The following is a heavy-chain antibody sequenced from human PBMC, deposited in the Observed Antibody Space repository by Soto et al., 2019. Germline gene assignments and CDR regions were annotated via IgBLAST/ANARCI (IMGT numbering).Heavy chain of an antibody. Sequence: SQTLSLTCAISGDSVSSNSAAWNWIRQSPSRGLEWLGRTYYRSKWYNDYAVSVKSRITINPDTSKNQFSLQLNSVTPEDTAVYYCAREYSSILNLLPQPGDFQYPDPATLLTLST. J-gene: IGHJ1*01. CDR3: AREYSSILNLLPQPGDFQY. CDR1: GDSVSSNSAA. D-gene: IGHD6-13*01. V-gene: IGHV6-1*01. CDR2: TYYRSKWYN.